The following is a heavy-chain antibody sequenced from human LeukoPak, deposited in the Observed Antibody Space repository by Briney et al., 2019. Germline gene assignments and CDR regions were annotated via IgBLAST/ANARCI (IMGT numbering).Heavy chain of an antibody. V-gene: IGHV4-34*01. CDR2: INHSGST. D-gene: IGHD6-6*01. CDR1: GGSFSGYY. J-gene: IGHJ5*02. CDR3: ARDQYEYSSSWFDP. Sequence: SETLSLTCAVYGGSFSGYYWSWIRQPPGKGLEWIGEINHSGSTNYNPSLKSRVTISVDTSKNQFSLKLSSVTAADTAVYYCARDQYEYSSSWFDPWGQGTLVTVSS.